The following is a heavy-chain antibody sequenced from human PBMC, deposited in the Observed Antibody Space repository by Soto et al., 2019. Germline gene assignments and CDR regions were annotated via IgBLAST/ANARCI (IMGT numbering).Heavy chain of an antibody. CDR1: GGSISGGRYY. CDR2: IYDNGIT. CDR3: TRDRGFGMDV. J-gene: IGHJ6*02. Sequence: QVPLQESGPGLVKPSQTLSLTCNVSGGSISGGRYYWNWIRQHPGKGLEWIGNIYDNGITYYNPSLKSRDIISEDRSKNQFSLRLSSVTAADTAVYYCTRDRGFGMDVWGQGTTVTVSS. V-gene: IGHV4-31*03.